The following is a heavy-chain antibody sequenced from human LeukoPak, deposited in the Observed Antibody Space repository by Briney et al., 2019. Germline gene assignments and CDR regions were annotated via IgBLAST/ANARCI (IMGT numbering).Heavy chain of an antibody. CDR3: ARDKIVRAAHDALDI. J-gene: IGHJ3*02. D-gene: IGHD3-10*01. CDR1: GGSITSSTYY. V-gene: IGHV4-39*07. CDR2: IYYTGST. Sequence: PSETLSLTCTVSGGSITSSTYYWGWIRQPPGKGLEWIGSIYYTGSTYYNPSLKSRVTISIDTSKNQFSLNLTSVTAADTAVYFCARDKIVRAAHDALDIWGQGTMVTVSS.